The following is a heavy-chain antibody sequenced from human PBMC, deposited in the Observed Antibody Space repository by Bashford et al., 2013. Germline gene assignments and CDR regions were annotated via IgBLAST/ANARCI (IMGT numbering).Heavy chain of an antibody. CDR1: GFTVSNNV. D-gene: IGHD5-12*01. CDR3: ARDRGSRRFGGYGTDAFDI. Sequence: GGSLRLSCAASGFTVSNNVHELGPPDSREGAGVGLSYLWGWYYILRRLREGRFTVSRDNSKNTLYLQMNSLRVEDTAVYSCARDRGSRRFGGYGTDAFDIWGQGTMVTVSS. V-gene: IGHV3-53*01. CDR2: LWGWYY. J-gene: IGHJ3*02.